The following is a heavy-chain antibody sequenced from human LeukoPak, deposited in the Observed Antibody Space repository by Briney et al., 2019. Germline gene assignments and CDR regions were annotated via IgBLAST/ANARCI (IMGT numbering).Heavy chain of an antibody. J-gene: IGHJ4*02. V-gene: IGHV1-2*04. D-gene: IGHD6-19*01. CDR1: GYTFTGYY. Sequence: GASVKVSCKASGYTFTGYYMHWVRQAPGQGLEWMGWINPNSGGTNYAQKFQGWVTMTRDTSISTAYMELSRLRSDDTAVYYCARVGRGSGWPFDYWGQGTLVTVSS. CDR3: ARVGRGSGWPFDY. CDR2: INPNSGGT.